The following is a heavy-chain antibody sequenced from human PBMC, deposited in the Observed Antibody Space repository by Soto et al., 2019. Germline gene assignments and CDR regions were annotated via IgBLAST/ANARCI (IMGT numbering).Heavy chain of an antibody. V-gene: IGHV3-30-3*01. CDR2: ISYDGSNK. CDR3: ASLSSSSGFDY. CDR1: GFTFSSYA. D-gene: IGHD6-6*01. Sequence: LRLSCAASGFTFSSYAMHWVRQAPGKGLEWVAVISYDGSNKYYADSVKGRFTISRDNSKNTLYLQMNSLRAEDTAVYYCASLSSSSGFDYWGQGTLVTVSS. J-gene: IGHJ4*02.